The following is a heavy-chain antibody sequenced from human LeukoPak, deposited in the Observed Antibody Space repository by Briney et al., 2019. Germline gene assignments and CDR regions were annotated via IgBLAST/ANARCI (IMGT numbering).Heavy chain of an antibody. CDR3: ARFLSSGYYLDY. D-gene: IGHD3-22*01. CDR2: IYSGGST. Sequence: GGSLRLSCAASGFTVSSNYMNWVRQAPGKGLEGVSVIYSGGSTYYADSVKGRFTISGDNSKNTLYLQMKSLGAEDTAVYYCARFLSSGYYLDYWGQGTLVTVSS. CDR1: GFTVSSNY. V-gene: IGHV3-66*01. J-gene: IGHJ4*02.